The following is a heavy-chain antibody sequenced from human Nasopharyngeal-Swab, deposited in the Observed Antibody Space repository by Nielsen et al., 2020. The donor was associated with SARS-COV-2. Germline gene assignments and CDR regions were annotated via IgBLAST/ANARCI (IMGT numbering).Heavy chain of an antibody. J-gene: IGHJ5*01. CDR3: ARNPSPPYSSGWFDY. Sequence: GESLKISCEASGFTFSSYSMTWVRQAPGEGLAWVSSISSSSSYIYYADSVKGRFTIARDNAKNSLYLQMNSLRAEDTAVYYCARNPSPPYSSGWFDYWGQGTLVTVSS. CDR1: GFTFSSYS. CDR2: ISSSSSYI. V-gene: IGHV3-21*01. D-gene: IGHD6-19*01.